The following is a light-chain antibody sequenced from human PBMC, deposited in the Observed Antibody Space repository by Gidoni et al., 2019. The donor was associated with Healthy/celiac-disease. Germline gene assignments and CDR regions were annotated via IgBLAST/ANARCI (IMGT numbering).Light chain of an antibody. CDR2: AAS. CDR1: QSSSSY. CDR3: QQSYSTPRT. J-gene: IGKJ1*01. Sequence: DIQMTQSPSSLSASVGDRVTITCRASQSSSSYLNWYQQKPGKAPKLLIYAASSLQSGVPSRFSGSGSGTDCTLTISSLQPEDFATYYCQQSYSTPRTFGQXTKVEIK. V-gene: IGKV1-39*01.